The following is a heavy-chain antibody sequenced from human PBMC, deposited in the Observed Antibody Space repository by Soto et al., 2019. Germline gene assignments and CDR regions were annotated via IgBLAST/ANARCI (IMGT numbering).Heavy chain of an antibody. CDR1: GGSISSYY. J-gene: IGHJ5*02. Sequence: SETLSLTCTVSGGSISSYYWSWIRQPPGKGLEWIGYIYYSGSTNYNPSLKSRVTISVDTSKNQFSLKLSSVTAADTAVYYCARLSVTTLRWFDPWGQGTLVTAPQ. CDR3: ARLSVTTLRWFDP. D-gene: IGHD4-4*01. V-gene: IGHV4-59*08. CDR2: IYYSGST.